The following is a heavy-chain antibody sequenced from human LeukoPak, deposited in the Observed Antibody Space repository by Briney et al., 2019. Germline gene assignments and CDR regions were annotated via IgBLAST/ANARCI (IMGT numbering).Heavy chain of an antibody. CDR3: AREDIVVVPAAHYYYGMDV. D-gene: IGHD2-2*01. V-gene: IGHV3-30*03. CDR2: ISYDGSNK. CDR1: GFTFSSYG. J-gene: IGHJ6*02. Sequence: SGGSLRLSCAASGFTFSSYGMHWVRQAPGKGLEWVAVISYDGSNKYYADSVKGRFTISRDNSKNTLYLQMNSLRAEDTAVYYCAREDIVVVPAAHYYYGMDVWGQGTTVTVSS.